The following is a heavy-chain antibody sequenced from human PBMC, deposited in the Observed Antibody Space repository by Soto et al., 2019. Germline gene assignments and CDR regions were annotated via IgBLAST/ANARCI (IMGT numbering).Heavy chain of an antibody. J-gene: IGHJ6*03. CDR1: GFTFSVSA. Sequence: GGSLRLSCAASGFTFSVSAVHWVRQAPGEGLEYVSAISPDGGTTYYANSVKGRFTISRDNSKNTLYLQMGGLRAEDLAVYYCARVRCSGGSCSSNYYYLDVWGKGTTVTVSS. CDR3: ARVRCSGGSCSSNYYYLDV. D-gene: IGHD2-15*01. V-gene: IGHV3-64*01. CDR2: ISPDGGTT.